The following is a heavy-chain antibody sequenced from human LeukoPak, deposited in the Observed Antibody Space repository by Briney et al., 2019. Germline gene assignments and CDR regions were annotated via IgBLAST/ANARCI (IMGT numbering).Heavy chain of an antibody. J-gene: IGHJ6*03. CDR3: ARDLHRVVVRGVPHYYYYMDV. CDR2: ISTYNGNT. Sequence: ASVKVSCKASGYTFTGYYMHWVRQAPGQGLEWMGWISTYNGNTNYAQKVQGRVTMTTDTSTSTAYMELRSLRSDDTAVYYCARDLHRVVVRGVPHYYYYMDVWGKGTTVTISS. CDR1: GYTFTGYY. D-gene: IGHD3-10*01. V-gene: IGHV1-18*04.